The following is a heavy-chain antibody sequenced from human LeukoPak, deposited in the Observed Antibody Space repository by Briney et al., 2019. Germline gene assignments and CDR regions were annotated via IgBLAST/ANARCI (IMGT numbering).Heavy chain of an antibody. CDR2: ISYDGSNK. V-gene: IGHV3-30*01. J-gene: IGHJ4*02. D-gene: IGHD6-19*01. Sequence: GGSLRLSCAASGFTFSSYAMHWVRQAPGKGLEWVAVISYDGSNKYYADSVKGRFTISRDNSKNTLYLQMNSLRAEDTAVYYCARDTLAWKVILAVAGPFDYWGQGTLVTVSS. CDR1: GFTFSSYA. CDR3: ARDTLAWKVILAVAGPFDY.